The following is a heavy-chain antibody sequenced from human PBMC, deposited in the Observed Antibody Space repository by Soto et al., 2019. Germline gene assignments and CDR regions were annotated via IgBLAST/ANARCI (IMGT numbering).Heavy chain of an antibody. D-gene: IGHD2-2*01. CDR1: GFSFSVYG. CDR2: IWYDASKQ. Sequence: GGSLRLSCETSGFSFSVYGMHWVRQAPGKGLEWVAVIWYDASKQFYAASVEGRFTISRDNSKAILYLQMNSLKTEDTAVYYCTTESVVPAASVDYWGQGTLVTVSS. J-gene: IGHJ4*02. V-gene: IGHV3-33*01. CDR3: TTESVVPAASVDY.